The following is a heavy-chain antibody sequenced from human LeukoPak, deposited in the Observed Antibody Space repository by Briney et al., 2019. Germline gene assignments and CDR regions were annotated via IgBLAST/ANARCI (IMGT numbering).Heavy chain of an antibody. D-gene: IGHD4-23*01. V-gene: IGHV3-7*01. J-gene: IGHJ4*02. CDR3: VRDRGYSTFDY. CDR2: MKEDGGEI. Sequence: PGGGLRLCCAGSGFPFGKYWVAWVRQAPGKGLEWVANMKEDGGEINYVDSVKGRFTISRDNAKNSLDLQMNSLRVDDTAVYYCVRDRGYSTFDYWGQGTLVIVSS. CDR1: GFPFGKYW.